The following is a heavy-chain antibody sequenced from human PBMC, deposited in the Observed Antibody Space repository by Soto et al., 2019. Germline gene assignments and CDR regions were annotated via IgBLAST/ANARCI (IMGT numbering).Heavy chain of an antibody. J-gene: IGHJ4*02. CDR2: IFSNDEK. CDR3: ARANSGYDLLHYDY. V-gene: IGHV2-26*01. CDR1: GFSLSNARMG. Sequence: SGPTLVNPTETLTLTCTVSGFSLSNARMGVSWIRQPPGKALEWLAHIFSNDEKSYSTSLKSRLTISKDTPKSQVVLTMTNMDPVDTATYYCARANSGYDLLHYDYWGPGTLVNVSS. D-gene: IGHD5-12*01.